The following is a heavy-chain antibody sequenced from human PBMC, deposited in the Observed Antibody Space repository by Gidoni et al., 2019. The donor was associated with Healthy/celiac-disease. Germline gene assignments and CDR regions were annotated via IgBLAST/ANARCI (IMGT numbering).Heavy chain of an antibody. CDR3: AKDMSVGYGSGSYDEFDY. CDR1: GFTVDDYA. CDR2: ISWNTGSI. Sequence: EVQLEESGGGVGQPGRSLRLACGASGFTVDDYAMHWVRQAPGKGLAWVSGISWNTGSIGYADSVKGRFTISRDNAKNSLYLQMNSLRAEDTSLYYCAKDMSVGYGSGSYDEFDYWGQGTLVTVSS. V-gene: IGHV3-9*01. J-gene: IGHJ4*02. D-gene: IGHD3-10*01.